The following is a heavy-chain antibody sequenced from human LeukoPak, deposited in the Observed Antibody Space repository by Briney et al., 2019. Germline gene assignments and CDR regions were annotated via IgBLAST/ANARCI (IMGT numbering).Heavy chain of an antibody. CDR3: AELGITMIGGV. CDR1: GFTFSDYW. J-gene: IGHJ6*04. Sequence: GGSLRLSCVASGFTFSDYWMHWVRQAPGKGLVWVSRINSDGSSPNYADSVKGRFTISRDNAKNSLYLQMNSLRAEDMAVYYCAELGITMIGGVWGKGTTVTISS. CDR2: INSDGSSP. D-gene: IGHD3-10*02. V-gene: IGHV3-74*01.